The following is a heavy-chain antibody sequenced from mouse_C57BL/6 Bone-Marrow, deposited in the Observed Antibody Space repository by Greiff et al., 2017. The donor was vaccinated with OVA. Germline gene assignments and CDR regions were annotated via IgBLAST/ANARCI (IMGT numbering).Heavy chain of an antibody. CDR2: IYPGDGDT. Sequence: QVQLQQSGPELVKPGASVKISCKASGYAFSSSWMNWVKQRPGKGLEWIGRIYPGDGDTNYNGKFKGKATLTADKSSSTAYMQLSSLTSEDSAVSFCARFQYFDYWGKGTTLTVSS. CDR1: GYAFSSSW. J-gene: IGHJ2*01. V-gene: IGHV1-82*01. CDR3: ARFQYFDY. D-gene: IGHD2-10*02.